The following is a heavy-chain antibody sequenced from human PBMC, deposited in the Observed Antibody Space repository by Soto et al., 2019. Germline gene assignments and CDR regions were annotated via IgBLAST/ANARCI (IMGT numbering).Heavy chain of an antibody. CDR2: IYHSGST. CDR3: ARGVVVRGVIADY. D-gene: IGHD3-10*01. CDR1: GGSISSGGYS. Sequence: QLQLQESGSGLVKPSQTLSLTCAVSGGSISSGGYSWSWIRQPPGKGLEWIGYIYHSGSTYYNPSLKSRVTISVDRSKNQFSLKLSSVTAADTAVYYCARGVVVRGVIADYWGQGTLVTVSS. V-gene: IGHV4-30-2*01. J-gene: IGHJ4*02.